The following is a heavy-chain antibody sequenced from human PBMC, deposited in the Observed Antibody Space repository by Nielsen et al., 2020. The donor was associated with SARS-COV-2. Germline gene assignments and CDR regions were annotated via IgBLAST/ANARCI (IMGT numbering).Heavy chain of an antibody. J-gene: IGHJ4*02. CDR3: ARDWKDFWSGYGGDY. Sequence: GESLKISCAASGFTFSSYWMHWVRQAPGKGLVWVSRINSDGSSTSYADSVKGRFTISRDNSKNTLYLQMNSLRAEDTAVYYCARDWKDFWSGYGGDYWGQGTLVTVSS. CDR1: GFTFSSYW. V-gene: IGHV3-74*01. D-gene: IGHD3-3*01. CDR2: INSDGSST.